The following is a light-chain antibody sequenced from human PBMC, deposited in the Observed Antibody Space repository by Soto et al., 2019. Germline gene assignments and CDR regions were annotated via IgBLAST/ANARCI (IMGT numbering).Light chain of an antibody. Sequence: IVLIQAPAILFLSPGERATLSCRVSHSVRSNLAWYHQKPGHAPRLIIYDASNRATGIPARFSGSGSGTDFSLTIGCLEPLDFADYYCQQRRNSPLPLTFGGGPNVDIK. CDR3: QQRRNSPLPLT. CDR2: DAS. CDR1: HSVRSN. V-gene: IGKV3-11*01. J-gene: IGKJ4*01.